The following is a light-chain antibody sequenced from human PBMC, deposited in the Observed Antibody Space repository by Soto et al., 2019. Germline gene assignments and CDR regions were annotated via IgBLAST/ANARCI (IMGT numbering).Light chain of an antibody. V-gene: IGKV3-20*01. CDR2: GAS. CDR3: QQYVSSPWA. Sequence: EIVMTQSPSTLSVPPGERSTLSCMASQNILSNLAWYQQKPGQAPRLLIYGASRRATGIPDRFTGSGSGTDFTLTISRLEPEDFAVYYCQQYVSSPWAFGQGTKVDI. CDR1: QNILSN. J-gene: IGKJ1*01.